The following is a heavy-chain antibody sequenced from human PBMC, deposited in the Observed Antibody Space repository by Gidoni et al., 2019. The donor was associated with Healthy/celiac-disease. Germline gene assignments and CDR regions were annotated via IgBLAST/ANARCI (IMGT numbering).Heavy chain of an antibody. CDR1: GGTFSSNA. J-gene: IGHJ6*02. CDR2: IIPIFGTA. Sequence: QVQLVQSGAEVKKPGASVKVSGKASGGTFSSNASSWVRQAPGQGLEWMGGIIPIFGTANYAQKFQGRVTITADESTSTAYMELSSLRSEDTAVYYCASDYYDSSGYYSSEFYGMDVWGQGTTVTVSS. D-gene: IGHD3-22*01. CDR3: ASDYYDSSGYYSSEFYGMDV. V-gene: IGHV1-69*01.